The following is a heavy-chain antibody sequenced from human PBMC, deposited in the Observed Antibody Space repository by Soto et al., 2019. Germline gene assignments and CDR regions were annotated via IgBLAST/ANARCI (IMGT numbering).Heavy chain of an antibody. CDR3: ARGRMIFGNYYYGMDV. V-gene: IGHV4-59*01. Sequence: ETLSLTCTVSGGSISSYYWSWIRQPPGKGLEWIGYIYYSGSTNYNPSLKSRVTISVDTSKNQFSLKLSSVTAADTAVYYCARGRMIFGNYYYGMDVWGRGTTVTVSS. CDR2: IYYSGST. J-gene: IGHJ6*02. CDR1: GGSISSYY. D-gene: IGHD3-3*01.